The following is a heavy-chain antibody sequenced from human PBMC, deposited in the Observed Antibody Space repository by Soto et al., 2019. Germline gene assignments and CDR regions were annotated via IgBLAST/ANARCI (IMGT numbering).Heavy chain of an antibody. V-gene: IGHV3-7*05. CDR2: IKQDGSEK. CDR3: ATEYYDSSGYSLLWGFDY. CDR1: GFTFSSYW. D-gene: IGHD3-22*01. J-gene: IGHJ4*02. Sequence: GGSLRLSCAASGFTFSSYWMSWVRQAPGKGLEWVANIKQDGSEKYYVDSVKGRFTISRDNAKNSLCLQMNSLRAEDTAVYYCATEYYDSSGYSLLWGFDYWGQGTLVTVSS.